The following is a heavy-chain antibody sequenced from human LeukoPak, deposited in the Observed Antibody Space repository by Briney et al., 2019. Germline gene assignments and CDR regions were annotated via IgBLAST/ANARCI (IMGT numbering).Heavy chain of an antibody. V-gene: IGHV1-2*02. CDR3: ARSYNYGEPNSGFDY. D-gene: IGHD1-20*01. Sequence: VASVKVSCKASGYTFTGYYMHWVRQAPGQGLEWMGWINPNSGGTNYAQKFQGRVTMTRDTSISTAYMELSRLRSDDTAVYYCARSYNYGEPNSGFDYWGQGTLVTVSS. CDR2: INPNSGGT. J-gene: IGHJ4*02. CDR1: GYTFTGYY.